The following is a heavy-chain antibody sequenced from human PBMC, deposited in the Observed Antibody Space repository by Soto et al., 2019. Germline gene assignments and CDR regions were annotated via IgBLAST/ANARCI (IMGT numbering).Heavy chain of an antibody. V-gene: IGHV4-39*02. CDR1: GGSLGSSSYY. J-gene: IGHJ6*02. CDR2: IYYSGNT. Sequence: PSETLSLTCTVSGGSLGSSSYYWGWIRQSPGKGLEWIGNIYYSGNTFYNPSLKSRVTISVDTSKNQFYLHLSSVTAADTAVYYCARDWAKYYDFWSGTYGMDVWGQGTTVTVSS. CDR3: ARDWAKYYDFWSGTYGMDV. D-gene: IGHD3-3*01.